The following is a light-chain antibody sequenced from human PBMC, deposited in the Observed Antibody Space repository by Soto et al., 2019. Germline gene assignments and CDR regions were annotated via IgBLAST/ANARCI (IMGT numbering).Light chain of an antibody. CDR1: QFISTS. CDR3: QPLFAAART. V-gene: IGKV1-9*01. CDR2: AAS. J-gene: IGKJ5*01. Sequence: GASVTNTCRASQFISTSLAWYRVKPGKAPKLLIYAASTLESGVPSRFSVTVSGTEFSLTIRSLQPEYFATSFCQPLFAAARTVGRGTRLEIK.